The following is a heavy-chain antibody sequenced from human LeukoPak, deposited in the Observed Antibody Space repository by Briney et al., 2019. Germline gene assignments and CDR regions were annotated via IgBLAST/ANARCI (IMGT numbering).Heavy chain of an antibody. Sequence: PSETLSLTCTVSGGFISGYYWSWIRQPPGKGLEWIGYIYYSGSTNYNPSLKSRVTISVDTSKNQFSLKLSSVTAADTAVYYCARAGGLYYYDSSGYWYWGQGTLVTVSS. CDR3: ARAGGLYYYDSSGYWY. D-gene: IGHD3-22*01. J-gene: IGHJ4*02. CDR1: GGFISGYY. CDR2: IYYSGST. V-gene: IGHV4-59*08.